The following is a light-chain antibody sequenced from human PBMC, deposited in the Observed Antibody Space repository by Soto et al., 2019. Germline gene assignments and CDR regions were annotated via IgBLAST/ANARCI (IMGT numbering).Light chain of an antibody. Sequence: QSALTQPPSASGSPGQSVTISCTGTSSDVGGYNYVSWYQQHPGKAPKLMIYEVTKRPSGVPDRFSGSKSANTASLTVSGLQAEDEADYYCSSYAGSNNFVVFGGGTK. CDR3: SSYAGSNNFVV. V-gene: IGLV2-8*01. J-gene: IGLJ2*01. CDR2: EVT. CDR1: SSDVGGYNY.